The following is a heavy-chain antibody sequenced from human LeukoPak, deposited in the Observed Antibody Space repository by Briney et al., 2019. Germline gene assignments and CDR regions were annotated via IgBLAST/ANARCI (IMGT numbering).Heavy chain of an antibody. V-gene: IGHV4-59*12. Sequence: SETLSLTCTVSGGSISSYYWSWIRQPPGKGLEWIGYIYYSGSTNYNPSLKSRVTISVDTSKNQFSLKLSSVTAADTAVYYCARDPGEPYYYYGMDVWGQGTTVIVSS. J-gene: IGHJ6*02. CDR3: ARDPGEPYYYYGMDV. D-gene: IGHD3-10*01. CDR2: IYYSGST. CDR1: GGSISSYY.